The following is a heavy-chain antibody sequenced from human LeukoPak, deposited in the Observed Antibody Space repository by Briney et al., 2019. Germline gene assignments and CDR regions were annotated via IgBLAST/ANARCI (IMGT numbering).Heavy chain of an antibody. J-gene: IGHJ6*02. V-gene: IGHV3-11*01. CDR2: ISSSGSTI. Sequence: PGGSLRLSCAASGLTFSDYYMSWIRQAPGKGLEWVSYISSSGSTIYYADSVKGRFTISRDNAKNSLYLQMNSLRAEDTAVYYCARPRGSGYYYYGMDVWGQGTTVTVSS. D-gene: IGHD3-10*01. CDR1: GLTFSDYY. CDR3: ARPRGSGYYYYGMDV.